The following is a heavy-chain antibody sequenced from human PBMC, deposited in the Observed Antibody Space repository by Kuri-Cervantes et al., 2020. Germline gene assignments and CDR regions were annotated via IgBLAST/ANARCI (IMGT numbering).Heavy chain of an antibody. CDR1: GGSVSSGSYY. Sequence: TLSLTCTVSGGSVSSGSYYWSWIRQPPGKGLEWLALIYWDDDKRYSPSLKSRLTITKDTSKNQVVLTMANMDPVDTATYYCAHGRDNYGEPFDYWGQGTLVTVSS. CDR2: IYWDDDK. V-gene: IGHV2-5*08. J-gene: IGHJ4*02. CDR3: AHGRDNYGEPFDY. D-gene: IGHD4-17*01.